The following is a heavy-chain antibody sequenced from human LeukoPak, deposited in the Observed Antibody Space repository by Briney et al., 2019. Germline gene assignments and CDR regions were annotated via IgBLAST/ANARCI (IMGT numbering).Heavy chain of an antibody. CDR3: ARVSGSYVDY. CDR1: GGSFNGYY. Sequence: SETLSLTCAVYGGSFNGYYWSWIRQPPGKGLEWIGEINHSGSTNYNPSLKSRVTISVDTSKSQFSLKLSSVTAADTAVYYCARVSGSYVDYWGQGTLVTVSS. CDR2: INHSGST. D-gene: IGHD1-26*01. V-gene: IGHV4-34*01. J-gene: IGHJ4*02.